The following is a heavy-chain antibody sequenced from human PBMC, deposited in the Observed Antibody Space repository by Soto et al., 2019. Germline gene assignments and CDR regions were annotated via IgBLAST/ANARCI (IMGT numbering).Heavy chain of an antibody. Sequence: PSETLSLTCTVSGVSINSGDNFWSWIRQPPGKGLEWMGYIYYTGSTYYNPSLNRRITMSVDMCKNQFSLRLTSVTAADTALYFCARAEFNSVWFPFDSWGQGAPVTVS. CDR2: IYYTGST. CDR1: GVSINSGDNF. V-gene: IGHV4-30-4*01. CDR3: ARAEFNSVWFPFDS. D-gene: IGHD6-19*01. J-gene: IGHJ4*02.